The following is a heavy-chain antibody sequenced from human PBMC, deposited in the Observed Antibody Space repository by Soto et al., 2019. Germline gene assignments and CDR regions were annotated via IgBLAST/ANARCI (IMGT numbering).Heavy chain of an antibody. V-gene: IGHV1-69*13. CDR3: ARRDSSSWYGGYYFDY. D-gene: IGHD6-13*01. Sequence: ASVKVSCKASGGTFSSYAISWVRQAPGQGLEWMGGITPIFGTANYAQKFQGRVTITADESTSTAYMELSSLRSEDTAVYYCARRDSSSWYGGYYFDYWGQGTLVTVSS. CDR2: ITPIFGTA. CDR1: GGTFSSYA. J-gene: IGHJ4*02.